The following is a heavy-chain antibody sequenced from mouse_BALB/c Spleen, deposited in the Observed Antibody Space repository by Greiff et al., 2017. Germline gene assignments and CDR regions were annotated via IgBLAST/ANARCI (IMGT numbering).Heavy chain of an antibody. CDR1: GYTFTSYW. V-gene: IGHV1-53*01. CDR2: INPNNGGT. D-gene: IGHD2-1*01. CDR3: ARRGGNYPYFDY. J-gene: IGHJ2*01. Sequence: QVQLQQPGAELVKPGASVKLSCKASGYTFTSYWMHWVKQRPGQGLEWIGGINPNNGGTSYNQKFKGKATLTVDKSSSTAYMELRSLTSEDSAVYYCARRGGNYPYFDYWGQGTTLTVSS.